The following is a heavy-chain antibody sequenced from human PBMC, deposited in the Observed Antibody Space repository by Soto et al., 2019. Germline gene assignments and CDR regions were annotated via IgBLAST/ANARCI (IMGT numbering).Heavy chain of an antibody. CDR1: GYSFTNYW. V-gene: IGHV5-51*01. CDR2: IYPGDSDT. J-gene: IGHJ4*02. CDR3: ARRARGNWAFDY. D-gene: IGHD3-16*01. Sequence: GESLKISCKASGYSFTNYWIGWVRQMPGKGLEWMGIIYPGDSDTRYSPSFQGQVTFSADKSISTAYLQWSSLKASDTAIYFCARRARGNWAFDYWGQGTLVTVSS.